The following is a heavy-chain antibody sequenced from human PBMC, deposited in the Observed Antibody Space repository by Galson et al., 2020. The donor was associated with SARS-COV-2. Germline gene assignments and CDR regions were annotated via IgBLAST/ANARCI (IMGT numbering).Heavy chain of an antibody. J-gene: IGHJ6*03. CDR2: IWYDGSNK. CDR3: ARDGYYYDSSGYSLLGYYYYYMDV. Sequence: GESLKISCAASGFTFSSYGMHWVRQAPGKGLEWVAVIWYDGSNKYYADSVKGRFTISRDNSKNTLYLQMNSLRAEDTAVYYCARDGYYYDSSGYSLLGYYYYYMDVWGKGTTVTVSS. V-gene: IGHV3-33*01. CDR1: GFTFSSYG. D-gene: IGHD3-22*01.